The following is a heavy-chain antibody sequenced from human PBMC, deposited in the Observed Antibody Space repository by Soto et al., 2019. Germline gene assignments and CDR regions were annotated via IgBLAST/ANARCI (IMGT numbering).Heavy chain of an antibody. CDR1: GFSFDGYA. Sequence: EVQLVESGGGLVQPGRSLRLSCAASGFSFDGYAMNWVRQPPGKGLEWVSGISWNSGNIDYADSVKGQFTISRDNAKNSLYLQTNSLRAEDTALYYCVKASTYSSSQGWFDPWGQGTMVTVSS. CDR3: VKASTYSSSQGWFDP. V-gene: IGHV3-9*01. D-gene: IGHD6-6*01. CDR2: ISWNSGNI. J-gene: IGHJ5*02.